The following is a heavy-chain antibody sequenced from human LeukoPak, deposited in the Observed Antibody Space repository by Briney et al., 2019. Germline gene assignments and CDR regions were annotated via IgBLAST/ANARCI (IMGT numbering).Heavy chain of an antibody. CDR1: GYTFTSYG. CDR2: ISTYNGNT. CDR3: ARSPGGYDILSGFYYDYGMDV. Sequence: ASVKVSFKASGYTFTSYGISWVRQAPGQGHEWMGWISTYNGNTNYAQKLQGRVTITTDTSTRTAYMELRSLRSDDTAVYYCARSPGGYDILSGFYYDYGMDVWGQGTTVTVSS. V-gene: IGHV1-18*01. D-gene: IGHD3-9*01. J-gene: IGHJ6*02.